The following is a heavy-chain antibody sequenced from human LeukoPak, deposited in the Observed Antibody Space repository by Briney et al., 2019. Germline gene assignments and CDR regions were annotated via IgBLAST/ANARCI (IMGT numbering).Heavy chain of an antibody. D-gene: IGHD3-22*01. CDR2: IVVGSGNT. Sequence: SVKVSCKASGFTFTSSAVQWVRQARGQRLEWIGWIVVGSGNTNYAQKFQERVTITRDLSTNTAYMELTSLRSEDTAVYYCAAYYDSSGYYPSLAFDIWGQGTMVTVSS. CDR1: GFTFTSSA. J-gene: IGHJ3*02. CDR3: AAYYDSSGYYPSLAFDI. V-gene: IGHV1-58*01.